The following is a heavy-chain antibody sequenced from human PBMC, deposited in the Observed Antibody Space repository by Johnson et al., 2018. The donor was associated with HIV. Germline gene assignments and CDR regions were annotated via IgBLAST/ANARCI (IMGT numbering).Heavy chain of an antibody. J-gene: IGHJ3*02. Sequence: QVQLVESGGGVVQPGGSLRLSCAASGFTFSSYGMHWVRQAPGKGLEWVALVRFDGTKEYYADSVKGRFTVSRDNSKNTLYLQMNSLRVEDTAVYSCAKIGLDGFCIWCQGTIVTVSS. CDR2: VRFDGTKE. V-gene: IGHV3-30*02. CDR1: GFTFSSYG. CDR3: AKIGLDGFCI.